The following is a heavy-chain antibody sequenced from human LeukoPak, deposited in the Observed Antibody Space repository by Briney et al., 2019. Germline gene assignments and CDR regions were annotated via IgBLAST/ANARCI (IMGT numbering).Heavy chain of an antibody. CDR1: GYSISSSSYY. Sequence: PSETLSLTCAVSGYSISSSSYYWGWIRQPPGKGLEWIGSIYASGSTYYNPSLKSRVTISVDTSKNQFSLKLSSVTAADTAVYYCARPGYSSGWYVYWGQGTLVTVSS. D-gene: IGHD6-19*01. CDR3: ARPGYSSGWYVY. V-gene: IGHV4-39*01. J-gene: IGHJ4*02. CDR2: IYASGST.